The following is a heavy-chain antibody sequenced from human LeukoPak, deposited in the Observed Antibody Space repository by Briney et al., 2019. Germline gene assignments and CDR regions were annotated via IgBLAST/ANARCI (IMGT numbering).Heavy chain of an antibody. Sequence: PGRSLRLSCAASGFTFSSYGMHWVRQAPGKGLEWVAVISYDGSNKYYADSVKGRFIISRDNSKNTLYLQMNSLRAEDTAVYYCAKGKHSSSWYFDYWGQGTLITVSS. CDR2: ISYDGSNK. CDR1: GFTFSSYG. CDR3: AKGKHSSSWYFDY. D-gene: IGHD6-6*01. V-gene: IGHV3-30*18. J-gene: IGHJ4*02.